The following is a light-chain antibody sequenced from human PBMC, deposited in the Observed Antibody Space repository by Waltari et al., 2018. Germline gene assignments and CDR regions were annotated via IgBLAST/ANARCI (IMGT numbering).Light chain of an antibody. J-gene: IGKJ4*01. CDR2: GAS. CDR3: QQYDNWPPT. V-gene: IGKV3-15*01. Sequence: EVVMTQSPAMASVSPGERAALFCRPSQSVKSNVAWYQQKPGQAPRLLLYGASTRATGVPVRFSGSGSGTEFTLTISSLQSEDFAVYYCQQYDNWPPTFGGGAKVEIK. CDR1: QSVKSN.